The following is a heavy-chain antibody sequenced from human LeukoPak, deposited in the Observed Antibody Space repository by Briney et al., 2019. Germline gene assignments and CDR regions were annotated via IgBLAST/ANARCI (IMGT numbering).Heavy chain of an antibody. CDR1: GFTFTSSA. J-gene: IGHJ6*02. CDR3: AADSSGWSRIKNYYYYGMDV. D-gene: IGHD6-19*01. Sequence: SVKVSRKASGFTFTSSAMQWVRQARGQRLEWIGWIVVGSGNTNYAQKFQERVTITRDMSTSTAYMELSSLRSEDTAVYYCAADSSGWSRIKNYYYYGMDVWGQGTTVTVSS. V-gene: IGHV1-58*02. CDR2: IVVGSGNT.